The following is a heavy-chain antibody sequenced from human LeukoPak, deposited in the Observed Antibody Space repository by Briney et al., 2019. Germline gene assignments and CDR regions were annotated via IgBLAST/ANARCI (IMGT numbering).Heavy chain of an antibody. J-gene: IGHJ4*02. D-gene: IGHD3-22*01. V-gene: IGHV3-23*01. Sequence: QTGGSLRLSCAASGFTFSSYAMSWVRQAPGKGLEWVSAISGSGGSTYYADSVKGRFTISRDNSKNTLYLQMNSLRAEDTAVYYCAKATYYYDSSGYCFDYWGQGTLVTVSS. CDR2: ISGSGGST. CDR3: AKATYYYDSSGYCFDY. CDR1: GFTFSSYA.